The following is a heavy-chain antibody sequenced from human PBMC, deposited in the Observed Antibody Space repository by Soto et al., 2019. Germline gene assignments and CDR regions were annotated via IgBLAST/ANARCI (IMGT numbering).Heavy chain of an antibody. V-gene: IGHV4-38-2*01. CDR3: ARVVHYDNNGPLGY. Sequence: PSETLSLTCAVSGYSISSGYYWHWIRQPPGKGLEWIGSMFHRGSTYYNPSLKSRVTLSVDTSKNQFSLKLSSVTAADTAVYYCARVVHYDNNGPLGYWGQGTQVTVSS. J-gene: IGHJ4*02. CDR1: GYSISSGYY. CDR2: MFHRGST. D-gene: IGHD3-22*01.